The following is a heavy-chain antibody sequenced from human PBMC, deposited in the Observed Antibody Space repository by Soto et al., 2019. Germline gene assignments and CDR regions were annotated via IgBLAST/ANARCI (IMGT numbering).Heavy chain of an antibody. CDR3: TSYRGDYRYLDY. J-gene: IGHJ4*02. V-gene: IGHV3-72*01. Sequence: EVQMVESGGGLVQPGGSLRLSCAASGYTFIDHHMDWVRQAPGEGLEWVARCRNKDYSHTTEYAASVKGSFTISRDDSKSSLYLQMDSLRAGETAVYYCTSYRGDYRYLDYWGQGALVTVS. CDR1: GYTFIDHH. D-gene: IGHD4-17*01. CDR2: CRNKDYSHTT.